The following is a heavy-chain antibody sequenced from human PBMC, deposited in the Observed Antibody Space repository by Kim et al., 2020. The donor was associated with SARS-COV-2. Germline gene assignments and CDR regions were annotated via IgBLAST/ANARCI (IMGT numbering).Heavy chain of an antibody. Sequence: LKSRVTISVATSKNQFSLKLSSVTAADTAVYYCARASYFGELMNYYGMDVWGQGTTVTVSS. CDR3: ARASYFGELMNYYGMDV. J-gene: IGHJ6*02. D-gene: IGHD3-10*01. V-gene: IGHV4-59*01.